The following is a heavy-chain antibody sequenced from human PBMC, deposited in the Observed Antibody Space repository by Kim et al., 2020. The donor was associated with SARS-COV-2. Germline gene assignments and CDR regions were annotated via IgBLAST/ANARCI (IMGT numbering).Heavy chain of an antibody. V-gene: IGHV1-3*01. CDR3: ARPTHYYDSSGSSPFDY. CDR2: INAGNGNT. D-gene: IGHD3-22*01. J-gene: IGHJ4*02. CDR1: GYTFTSYA. Sequence: ASVKVSCKASGYTFTSYAMHWVRQAPGQRLEWMGWINAGNGNTKYSQKFQGRVTITRDTSASTAYMELSSLRSEDTAVYYCARPTHYYDSSGSSPFDYWGQGTLVTVSS.